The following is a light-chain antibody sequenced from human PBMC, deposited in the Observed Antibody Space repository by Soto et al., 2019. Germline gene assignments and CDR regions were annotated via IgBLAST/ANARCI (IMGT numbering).Light chain of an antibody. CDR1: QSVSSSY. CDR2: GAS. CDR3: QQYCSSPKT. V-gene: IGKV3-20*01. J-gene: IGKJ1*01. Sequence: EIVLTQSPGTLSLSPGERATLSCRASQSVSSSYLAWYQQKPGQAPRLLIYGASSRATGMPDRFSGSGSGTDFSLTISRLEPEDFAVYYCQQYCSSPKTFGQGPKVDIK.